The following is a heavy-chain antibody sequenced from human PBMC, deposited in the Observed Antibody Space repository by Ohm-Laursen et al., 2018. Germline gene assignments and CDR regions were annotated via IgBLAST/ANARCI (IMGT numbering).Heavy chain of an antibody. Sequence: SLRLSCAASGFTLSNAWMSWVRQAPGKGLEWVAVIWYDGTKRYYADSVDGRFTISRDKFKNTLDLQMHGLSVEDTAVYYCVTFRTRRWIVFDVWGQGTMVTVSS. J-gene: IGHJ3*01. D-gene: IGHD4-23*01. V-gene: IGHV3-33*08. CDR1: GFTLSNAW. CDR2: IWYDGTKR. CDR3: VTFRTRRWIVFDV.